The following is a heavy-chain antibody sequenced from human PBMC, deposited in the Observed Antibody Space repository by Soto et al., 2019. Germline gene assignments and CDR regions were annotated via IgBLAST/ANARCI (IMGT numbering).Heavy chain of an antibody. CDR3: ASPTVRGVIGMDV. Sequence: SETLSLTXTVSGGSISSSSYYWGWIRQPPGKGLEWIGSIYYSGSTYYNPSLKSRVTISVDTSKNQFSLKLSSVTAADTAVYYCASPTVRGVIGMDVWGQGTTVTVSS. V-gene: IGHV4-39*01. CDR2: IYYSGST. J-gene: IGHJ6*02. D-gene: IGHD3-10*01. CDR1: GGSISSSSYY.